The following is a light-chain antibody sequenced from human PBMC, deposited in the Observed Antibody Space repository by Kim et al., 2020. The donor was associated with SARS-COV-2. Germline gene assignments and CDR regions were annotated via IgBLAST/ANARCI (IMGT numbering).Light chain of an antibody. V-gene: IGLV3-1*01. CDR1: KLGDKY. CDR3: QAWDSGTVYV. J-gene: IGLJ1*01. CDR2: QDS. Sequence: SYELTQPPSVSVSPGQTASITCSGDKLGDKYACWYQQKPGQSPVLVIYQDSKRPSGIPERFSGSNSGNTATLTISGTQAMDEADYYCQAWDSGTVYVFGTGTKVTVL.